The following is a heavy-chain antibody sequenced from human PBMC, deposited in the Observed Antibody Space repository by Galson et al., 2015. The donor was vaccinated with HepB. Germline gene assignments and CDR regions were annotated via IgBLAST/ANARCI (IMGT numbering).Heavy chain of an antibody. V-gene: IGHV3-48*02. CDR1: GFTFSSYS. CDR3: ARDFYGDYGFDC. CDR2: ISSSGGTI. D-gene: IGHD4-17*01. J-gene: IGHJ4*02. Sequence: SLRLSCATSGFTFSSYSLNWVRQAPGKGLEWVSYISSSGGTIYYADSVKDRFTISRDNARNSLYLQMNSLRDEDTAVYYCARDFYGDYGFDCWGQGTLVTVSS.